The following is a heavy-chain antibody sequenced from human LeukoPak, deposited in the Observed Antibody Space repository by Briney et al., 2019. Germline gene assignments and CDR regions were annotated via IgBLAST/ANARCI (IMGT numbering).Heavy chain of an antibody. CDR2: IYSGGST. D-gene: IGHD3-10*01. V-gene: IGHV3-53*01. J-gene: IGHJ5*02. CDR3: ARVTVRGVNWFDP. Sequence: GGSLRLSCAASGFTVSSNYRSWVRQAPGKGLEWVSVIYSGGSTYYADSVKGRFTISRDNSKNTLYLQMNSLRAEDTAVYYCARVTVRGVNWFDPWGQGTLVTVSS. CDR1: GFTVSSNY.